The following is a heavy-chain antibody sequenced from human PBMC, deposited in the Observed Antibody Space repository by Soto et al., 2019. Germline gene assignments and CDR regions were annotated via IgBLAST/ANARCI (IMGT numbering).Heavy chain of an antibody. CDR3: ASQLESTTYFDY. Sequence: LQLQESGPGLVKPSETLSLTCTVSGGSISNSDYFWAWMRQPPGKGLEWVGTISHTGSPRSNPSFNSRVTISVDTSKNQFSLRLPSVTAADTAVFYCASQLESTTYFDYWGRGTLVTVSS. J-gene: IGHJ4*02. V-gene: IGHV4-39*01. CDR2: ISHTGSP. CDR1: GGSISNSDYF. D-gene: IGHD1-1*01.